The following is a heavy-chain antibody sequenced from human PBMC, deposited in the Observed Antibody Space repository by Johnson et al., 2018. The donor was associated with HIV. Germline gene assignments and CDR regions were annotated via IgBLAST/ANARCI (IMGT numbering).Heavy chain of an antibody. Sequence: MLLVESGGGVVRPGGSLRVSCAASGFTFDDYGMNWVRQAPGKGLEWVSGINWNGDSTGYADSVKGRFTISRDNSNKTVYLQMNSLRAEDTAVYYCARESRLGPLAHAFDIWGQGTMVTVSS. D-gene: IGHD7-27*01. J-gene: IGHJ3*02. CDR3: ARESRLGPLAHAFDI. CDR1: GFTFDDYG. V-gene: IGHV3-20*04. CDR2: INWNGDST.